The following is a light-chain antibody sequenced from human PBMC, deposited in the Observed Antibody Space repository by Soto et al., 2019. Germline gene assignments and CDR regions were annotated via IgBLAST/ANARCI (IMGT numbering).Light chain of an antibody. V-gene: IGKV2-28*01. Sequence: DIVMTQSPLSLPVTPGEPASISCRSSQSLLHNNGYNYLDWYLQKPEQSPQLLLYLGSSRAAGVPDRFSGSGSGTDFTLKISRVEAEDVGVYYCMQALQTPPAFGQGTKLEIK. CDR3: MQALQTPPA. CDR2: LGS. CDR1: QSLLHNNGYNY. J-gene: IGKJ2*01.